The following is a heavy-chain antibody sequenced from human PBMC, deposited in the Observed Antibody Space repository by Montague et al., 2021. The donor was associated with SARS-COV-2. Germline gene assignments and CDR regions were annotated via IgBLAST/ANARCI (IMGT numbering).Heavy chain of an antibody. D-gene: IGHD4-11*01. CDR1: GFTFSSYS. Sequence: SLRLSCAASGFTFSSYSMNWVRQAPGKGLEWVSSISSSSSYKYYXGSVKGRFTISRDNAKNSLYLQMNSLRAEDTAVYYCARDATTLAFDTWSQGTMVTVSS. CDR2: ISSSSSYK. J-gene: IGHJ3*02. V-gene: IGHV3-21*01. CDR3: ARDATTLAFDT.